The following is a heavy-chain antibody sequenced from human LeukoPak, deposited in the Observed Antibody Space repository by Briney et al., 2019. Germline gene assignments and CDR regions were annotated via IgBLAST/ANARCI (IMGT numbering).Heavy chain of an antibody. Sequence: GGSLRLSCASGFTFSSCGMHWVRQAPGKGLEWVAFIRYVGSDKYYADSVKGRFTISRDNSKNTLYLQMNSLRAEDTAVYYCARNGEYCSSTSCGDYWGQGTLVTVSS. J-gene: IGHJ4*02. CDR2: IRYVGSDK. CDR1: GFTFSSCG. CDR3: ARNGEYCSSTSCGDY. D-gene: IGHD2-2*01. V-gene: IGHV3-30*02.